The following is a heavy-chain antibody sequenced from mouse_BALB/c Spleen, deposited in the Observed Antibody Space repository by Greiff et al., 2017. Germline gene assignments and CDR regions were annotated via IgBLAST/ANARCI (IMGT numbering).Heavy chain of an antibody. J-gene: IGHJ3*01. V-gene: IGHV1-69*02. D-gene: IGHD1-1*01. Sequence: QVQLQQPGAELVRPGASVKLSCKASGYTFTSYWINWVKQRPGQGLEWIGNIYPSDSYTNYNQKFKDKATLTVDKSSSTAYMQLSSPTSEDSAVYYCTREDGSSSSWFAYWGQGTLVTVSA. CDR3: TREDGSSSSWFAY. CDR1: GYTFTSYW. CDR2: IYPSDSYT.